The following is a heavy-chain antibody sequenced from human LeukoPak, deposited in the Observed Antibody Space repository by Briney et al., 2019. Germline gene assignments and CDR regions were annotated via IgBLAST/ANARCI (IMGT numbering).Heavy chain of an antibody. CDR3: ARELYWFDP. CDR1: GGSFSGYY. J-gene: IGHJ5*02. CDR2: INHSGST. V-gene: IGHV4-34*01. Sequence: SETLSLTCAVYGGSFSGYYWSWIRQPPGKGLEWIGEINHSGSTNYNPSLKSRVTISVDTSKNQFSLKLSSVTAADTAVYYCARELYWFDPWGQGTLVTVSS. D-gene: IGHD5-18*01.